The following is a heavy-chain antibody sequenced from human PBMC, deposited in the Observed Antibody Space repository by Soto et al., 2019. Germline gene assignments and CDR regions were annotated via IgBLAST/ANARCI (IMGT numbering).Heavy chain of an antibody. CDR2: ISAYNGNT. CDR3: ARARVGYYDSSGYYYVYNWFDP. CDR1: GYTFTTFD. Sequence: ASVKVSCKASGYTFTTFDINWVRQAPGQGLEWMGWISAYNGNTNYAQKLQGRVTMTTDTSTSTAYMELRSLRSDDTAVYYCARARVGYYDSSGYYYVYNWFDPWGQGTLVTSPQ. J-gene: IGHJ5*02. D-gene: IGHD3-22*01. V-gene: IGHV1-18*04.